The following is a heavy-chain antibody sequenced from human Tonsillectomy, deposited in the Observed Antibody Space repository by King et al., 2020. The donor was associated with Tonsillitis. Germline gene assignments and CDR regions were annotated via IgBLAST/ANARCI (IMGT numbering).Heavy chain of an antibody. J-gene: IGHJ6*03. CDR1: GGTFSSHV. CDR3: SLLEDYYMDV. V-gene: IGHV1-69*01. CDR2: IIPMYGPL. D-gene: IGHD5-24*01. Sequence: VQLVESGAEVKRPGSSVKVSCKSSGGTFSSHVFSWVLQAPGQGLEWMGGIIPMYGPLTYAQNFRGRVTITADESTSTAYMELSSLRPEDTAVYYCSLLEDYYMDVWGTGTTVTVSS.